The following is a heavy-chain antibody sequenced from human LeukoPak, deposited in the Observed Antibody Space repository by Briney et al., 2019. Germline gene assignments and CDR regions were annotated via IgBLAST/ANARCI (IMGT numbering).Heavy chain of an antibody. Sequence: PSETLSLTCTASGGSISSYYWSWIRQPPGKGLEWIGYIYYSGSTNYNPSLKSRVTISVDTSKNQFSLKLSSVTAADTAVYYCARRLNPYYGSGSYYFDYWGQGTLVTVSS. V-gene: IGHV4-59*08. CDR2: IYYSGST. CDR3: ARRLNPYYGSGSYYFDY. D-gene: IGHD3-10*01. CDR1: GGSISSYY. J-gene: IGHJ4*02.